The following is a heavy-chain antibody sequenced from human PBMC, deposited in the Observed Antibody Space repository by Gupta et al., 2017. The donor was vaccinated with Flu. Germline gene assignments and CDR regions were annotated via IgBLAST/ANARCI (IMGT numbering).Heavy chain of an antibody. Sequence: EVQLVESGGGLVKPGGSLRLSCAASGFTFSSYSMNWVRPAPGKGLEWVSSISSSSSYIYYADSVKGRFTISRDNAKNSLYLQMNSLRAEDTAVYYCARDSSYCSSTSCYHNWFDPWGQGTLVTVSS. CDR2: ISSSSSYI. D-gene: IGHD2-2*01. V-gene: IGHV3-21*01. CDR1: GFTFSSYS. CDR3: ARDSSYCSSTSCYHNWFDP. J-gene: IGHJ5*02.